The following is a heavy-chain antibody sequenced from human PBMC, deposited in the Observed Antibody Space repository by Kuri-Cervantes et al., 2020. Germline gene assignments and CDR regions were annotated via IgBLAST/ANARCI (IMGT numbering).Heavy chain of an antibody. CDR3: AREGVYCSSTSCYGDGYYYYYYMDV. D-gene: IGHD2-2*01. J-gene: IGHJ6*03. CDR1: GFTFSSYG. CDR2: INPNSGGT. Sequence: GESLKISCAASGFTFSSYGMHWVRQAPGQGLEWMGWINPNSGGTNYAQKFQGWVTMIRDTSISTAYMELSRLRSDDTAVYYCAREGVYCSSTSCYGDGYYYYYYMDVWGKGTTVTVSS. V-gene: IGHV1-2*04.